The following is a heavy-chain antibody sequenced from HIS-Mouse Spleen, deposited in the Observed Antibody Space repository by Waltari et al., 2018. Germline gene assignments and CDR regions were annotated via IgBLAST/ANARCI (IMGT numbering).Heavy chain of an antibody. CDR2: IYYSGST. CDR1: GGSIRSSSYY. Sequence: QLQLQESGPGLVKPSETLSLTCTVSGGSIRSSSYYWGWTRQPPGKGLEWIGSIYYSGSTYYNPSLKSRVTISVDTSKNQFSLKLSSVTAADTAVYYCARVSNYLSCYYGMDVWGQGTTVTVSS. D-gene: IGHD1-7*01. J-gene: IGHJ6*02. V-gene: IGHV4-39*07. CDR3: ARVSNYLSCYYGMDV.